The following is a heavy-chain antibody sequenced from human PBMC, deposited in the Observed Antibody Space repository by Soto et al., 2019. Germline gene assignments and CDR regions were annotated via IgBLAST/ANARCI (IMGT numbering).Heavy chain of an antibody. V-gene: IGHV1-18*01. CDR3: SRMYSGRYSSTL. CDR1: GYTFSNYG. D-gene: IGHD1-26*01. Sequence: ASVTVSGKSSGYTFSNYGIGCLRQAPGKELERMGWMRPLNVKAHHRENLQGRVTLTQDTSTSTAYTELRRPRSQDAAVDYRSRMYSGRYSSTLWGQGSLVTVSS. J-gene: IGHJ4*02. CDR2: MRPLNVKA.